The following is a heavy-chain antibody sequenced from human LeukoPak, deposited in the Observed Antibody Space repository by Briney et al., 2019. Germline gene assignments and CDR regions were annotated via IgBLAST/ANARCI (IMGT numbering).Heavy chain of an antibody. CDR2: ISSSGSTR. D-gene: IGHD5-18*01. J-gene: IGHJ4*02. Sequence: GGSLRLSCAASGFTFSDYYMSWIRQAPGKGLEWVSYISSSGSTRHYADSVKGRFTISRDNAKNSLYLQMNSLRAEDTAVYYCARGYNMDTAMGYFDYWGQGTLVTVSS. CDR1: GFTFSDYY. CDR3: ARGYNMDTAMGYFDY. V-gene: IGHV3-11*01.